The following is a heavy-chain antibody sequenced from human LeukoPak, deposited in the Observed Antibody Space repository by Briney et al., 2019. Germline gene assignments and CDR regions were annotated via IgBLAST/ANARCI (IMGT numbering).Heavy chain of an antibody. CDR3: ARHSRDPFENVDYCFDC. D-gene: IGHD3-9*01. J-gene: IGHJ4*02. Sequence: SETLSLTCTVSGGSISSGGYYWSWIRQHPGKGLEWIGYIYYSGSTYYNPSLKSRVTISVDMSKNQFSLKLSSVTAADTAVYYCARHSRDPFENVDYCFDCWGQGTLVTVSS. CDR2: IYYSGST. CDR1: GGSISSGGYY. V-gene: IGHV4-31*03.